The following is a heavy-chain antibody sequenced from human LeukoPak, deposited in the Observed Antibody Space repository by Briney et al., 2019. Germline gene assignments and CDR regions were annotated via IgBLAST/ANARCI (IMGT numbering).Heavy chain of an antibody. CDR1: GFTFNNYG. CDR3: AKDRDSSSWYFDY. V-gene: IGHV3-30*02. Sequence: PGGSLRLSCAASGFTFNNYGMHWVRQAPGKGLEWVAFIRYDGNNKYYADSVKGRFTISRDNSKNTLYLQMNSLRPDDTAVFYCAKDRDSSSWYFDYWGQGTLVTVSS. CDR2: IRYDGNNK. J-gene: IGHJ4*02. D-gene: IGHD6-13*01.